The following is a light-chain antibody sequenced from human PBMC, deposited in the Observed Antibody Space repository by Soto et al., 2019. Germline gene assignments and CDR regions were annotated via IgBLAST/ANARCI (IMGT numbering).Light chain of an antibody. Sequence: QSVLTQPASVSGSPGQSITISCTGTSSDVGGYKHVSWYQHHPGKAPKLMIYEVSNRPSGVSNRFSGSKSGYTASLTISGLQAEDEADYYCNSQRSSCTRVFGTGTKATVL. J-gene: IGLJ1*01. CDR1: SSDVGGYKH. CDR3: NSQRSSCTRV. V-gene: IGLV2-14*01. CDR2: EVS.